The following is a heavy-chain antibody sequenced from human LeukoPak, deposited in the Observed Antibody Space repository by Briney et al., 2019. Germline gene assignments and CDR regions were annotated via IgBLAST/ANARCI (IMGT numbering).Heavy chain of an antibody. Sequence: PGGSLRLSCAASGFTFSSYSTNWVRQAPGKGLEWVSYISSSSSTIYYADSVKGRFTISRDNAKNSLYLQMNSLRAEDTAVYYCARHKEEWLVDYWGQGTLVTVSS. D-gene: IGHD6-19*01. V-gene: IGHV3-48*01. J-gene: IGHJ4*02. CDR3: ARHKEEWLVDY. CDR1: GFTFSSYS. CDR2: ISSSSSTI.